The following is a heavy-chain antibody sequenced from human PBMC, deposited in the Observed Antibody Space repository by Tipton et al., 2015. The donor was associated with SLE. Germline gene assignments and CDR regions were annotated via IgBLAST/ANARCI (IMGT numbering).Heavy chain of an antibody. Sequence: TLSLTCTVSGGSISSHYWSWIRQPPGKGLEWIGYIFYSGSTNFNPSLKSRVTISVDTSKNHFSLKLSSVTAADTAVYYCARVTYSSSWYKGRFDYWGQGTLVSVSS. CDR3: ARVTYSSSWYKGRFDY. D-gene: IGHD6-13*01. V-gene: IGHV4-59*11. CDR1: GGSISSHY. J-gene: IGHJ4*02. CDR2: IFYSGST.